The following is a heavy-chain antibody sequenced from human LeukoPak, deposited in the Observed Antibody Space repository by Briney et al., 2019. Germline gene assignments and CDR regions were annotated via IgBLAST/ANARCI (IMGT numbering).Heavy chain of an antibody. CDR1: GYSISSGYY. D-gene: IGHD3-22*01. J-gene: IGHJ4*02. Sequence: PSETLSLTCTVSGYSISSGYYWGWIRQPPGKGLEWIGNIYHSGSTYYNPSLKSRVTISIDTSKNQFSLKLNSVTAADTAVYYCARDPYYYDSSGLIDYWGQGTLVTVSS. CDR2: IYHSGST. CDR3: ARDPYYYDSSGLIDY. V-gene: IGHV4-38-2*02.